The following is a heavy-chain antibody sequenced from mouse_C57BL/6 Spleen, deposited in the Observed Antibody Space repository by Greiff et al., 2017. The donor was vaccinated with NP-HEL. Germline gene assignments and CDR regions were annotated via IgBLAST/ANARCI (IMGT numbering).Heavy chain of an antibody. CDR3: ARSDYGSSDGYFDV. CDR1: GYTFTSYW. J-gene: IGHJ1*03. CDR2: IYPGSGST. D-gene: IGHD1-1*01. V-gene: IGHV1-55*01. Sequence: QVHVKQPGAELVKPGASVKMSCKASGYTFTSYWITWVKQRPGQGLEWIGDIYPGSGSTNYNEKFKSKATLTVDTSSSTAYMQLSSLTSEDSAVYYCARSDYGSSDGYFDVWGTGTTVTVSS.